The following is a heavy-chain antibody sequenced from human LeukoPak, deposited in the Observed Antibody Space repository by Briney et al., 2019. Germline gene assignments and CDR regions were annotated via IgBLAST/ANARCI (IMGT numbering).Heavy chain of an antibody. Sequence: SETLSLTCAVSGGSISSGGYSWSWIWQPPGKGLEWIGYIYHSGSTYYNPSLKSRVTISVDRSKNQFSLKLSSVTAADTAVYYCARDTPGLGIYAFDIWGQGTMVIVSS. D-gene: IGHD7-27*01. V-gene: IGHV4-30-2*01. CDR1: GGSISSGGYS. CDR2: IYHSGST. J-gene: IGHJ3*02. CDR3: ARDTPGLGIYAFDI.